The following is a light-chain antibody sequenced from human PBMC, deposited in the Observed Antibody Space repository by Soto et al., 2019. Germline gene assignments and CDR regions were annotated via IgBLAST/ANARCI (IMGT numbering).Light chain of an antibody. V-gene: IGLV2-18*01. J-gene: IGLJ1*01. CDR3: SLYTSENTDV. CDR2: EAS. CDR1: STDFVSYNR. Sequence: QSVPTQPPSVSGSPGQSVTISCTGTSTDFVSYNRVSWYQQPPGTAPKLIICEASNRPSGVPDRFSGSKSGNTASLTISGLQAADEADYYCSLYTSENTDVFGTGTKVTVL.